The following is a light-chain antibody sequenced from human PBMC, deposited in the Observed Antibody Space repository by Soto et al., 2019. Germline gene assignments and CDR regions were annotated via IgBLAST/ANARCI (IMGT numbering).Light chain of an antibody. CDR1: SSNIGSNY. CDR2: RND. J-gene: IGLJ2*01. CDR3: ATWDDSLSGV. Sequence: QSVLTQPPSACGTPGQRVTISCSGSSSNIGSNYVYWYQQFPGTAPKLLIYRNDQRPSGVPDRFSGSKSGTSASLAISGLRSEDEADYYCATWDDSLSGVFGGGTKVTVL. V-gene: IGLV1-47*01.